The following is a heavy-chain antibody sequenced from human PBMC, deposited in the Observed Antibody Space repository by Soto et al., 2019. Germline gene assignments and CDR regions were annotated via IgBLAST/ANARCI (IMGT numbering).Heavy chain of an antibody. CDR3: AGELYLLTAWDIVMVPAANYAMDV. D-gene: IGHD2-2*01. CDR1: GYTFTSYG. V-gene: IGHV1-18*01. J-gene: IGHJ6*02. Sequence: ASVKVSCKASGYTFTSYGISWVRQAPGQGLEWMGWISAYNGNTNYAQKLQGRVTMTTDTSTSTAYMELRSLRSDDTAVYYCAGELYLLTAWDIVMVPAANYAMDVWGQGTMVTVSS. CDR2: ISAYNGNT.